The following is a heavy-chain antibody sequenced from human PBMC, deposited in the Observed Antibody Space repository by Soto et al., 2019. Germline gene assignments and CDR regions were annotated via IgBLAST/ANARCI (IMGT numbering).Heavy chain of an antibody. V-gene: IGHV3-30-3*01. CDR3: ARDGGYSSSSGRFY. J-gene: IGHJ4*02. D-gene: IGHD6-6*01. CDR2: ISYDGSNK. Sequence: QVQLLVSGGGVVQPGRSLRLSCAASGVTFSSYAMHWVRQAPCKGLEWVAVISYDGSNKYYADSVKGRFTISRDNSKHTLYLQMNSLRAEDTAVYYCARDGGYSSSSGRFYWGQGTLVTVSS. CDR1: GVTFSSYA.